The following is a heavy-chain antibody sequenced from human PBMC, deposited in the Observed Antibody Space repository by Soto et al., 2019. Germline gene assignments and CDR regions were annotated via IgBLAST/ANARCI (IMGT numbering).Heavy chain of an antibody. CDR3: AREEYSSSVGYFDY. CDR1: GFTFSSYD. CDR2: IGTAGDT. J-gene: IGHJ4*02. V-gene: IGHV3-13*01. Sequence: EVQLVESGGGLVQPGGSLRLSCAASGFTFSSYDMHWVRQATGKGLEWVSAIGTAGDTYYPGSVKGRFTISRDNSKNTLYLQMNSLRAEDTAVYYCAREEYSSSVGYFDYWGQGTLVTVSS. D-gene: IGHD6-6*01.